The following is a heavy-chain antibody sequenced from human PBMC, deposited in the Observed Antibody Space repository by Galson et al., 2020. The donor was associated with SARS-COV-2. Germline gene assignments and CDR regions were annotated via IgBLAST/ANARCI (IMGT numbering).Heavy chain of an antibody. D-gene: IGHD3-10*01. CDR1: GYTFTGYY. CDR2: INPNSGGT. J-gene: IGHJ6*02. V-gene: IGHV1-2*04. CDR3: AREGQGRGYYYYGMDD. Sequence: ASVKVSFQASGYTFTGYYMHWVRQAPGQGLEWMGWINPNSGGTNYAQKFQGWVTMTRDTSISPAYMELSRQRSDDTAVSYCAREGQGRGYYYYGMDDGGQGTTVTVSS.